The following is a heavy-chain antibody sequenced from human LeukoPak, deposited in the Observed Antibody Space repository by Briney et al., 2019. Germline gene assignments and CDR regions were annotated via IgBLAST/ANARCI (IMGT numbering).Heavy chain of an antibody. D-gene: IGHD5-18*01. CDR2: VDPSNGGT. J-gene: IGHJ4*02. CDR3: ARDPGYSSPRGDY. Sequence: ASVKVSCKASGYTFIDYYIHWVRQAPGQGLEWMGWVDPSNGGTKYAQKFQGRVTMTRDTSISTAYMELSRLRSDDTAVYYCARDPGYSSPRGDYWGQGTLVTVSS. V-gene: IGHV1-2*02. CDR1: GYTFIDYY.